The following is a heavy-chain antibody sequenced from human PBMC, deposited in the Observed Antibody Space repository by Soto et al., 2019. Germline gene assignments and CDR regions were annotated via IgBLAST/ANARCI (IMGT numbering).Heavy chain of an antibody. CDR1: SGSISSSNW. D-gene: IGHD2-15*01. CDR3: ARSPTPPYCSGGSCPEYYYYYMDV. V-gene: IGHV4-4*02. CDR2: IYHSGST. Sequence: SETLSLTCAVSSGSISSSNWWSWVRQPPGKGLEWIGEIYHSGSTNYNPSLKSRVTISVDKSKNQFSLKLSSVTAADTAVYYCARSPTPPYCSGGSCPEYYYYYMDVWGKGTTVTVSS. J-gene: IGHJ6*03.